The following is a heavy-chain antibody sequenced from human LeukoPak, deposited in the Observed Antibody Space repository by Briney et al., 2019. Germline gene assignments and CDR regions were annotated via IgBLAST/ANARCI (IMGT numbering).Heavy chain of an antibody. CDR3: AKGRAVAGPFDY. J-gene: IGHJ4*02. Sequence: PGRSLRLSCAASGFTFDDYAMHWVRQAPGKGLEWVSGISWNSGSIGYADSVKGRFTISRDNAKNSLYLQMNSLRAEDTALYYCAKGRAVAGPFDYWGQGTLVTVSS. CDR2: ISWNSGSI. V-gene: IGHV3-9*01. CDR1: GFTFDDYA. D-gene: IGHD6-19*01.